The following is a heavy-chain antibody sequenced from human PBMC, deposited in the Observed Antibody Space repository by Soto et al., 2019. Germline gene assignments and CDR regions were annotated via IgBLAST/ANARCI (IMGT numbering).Heavy chain of an antibody. CDR1: GFTFSIYA. CDR2: ISSNGVST. V-gene: IGHV3-64*01. Sequence: EVQLVESGGGLVQPGGSLRLSCAASGFTFSIYAMHWVRQAPGKGLEYVSAISSNGVSTYYANSEKGRVTISRDNSKNTLYLQMGSLRVEGMAVYYCARRQQGELYGMDAWGQVTTVTVSS. CDR3: ARRQQGELYGMDA. J-gene: IGHJ6*02. D-gene: IGHD1-26*01.